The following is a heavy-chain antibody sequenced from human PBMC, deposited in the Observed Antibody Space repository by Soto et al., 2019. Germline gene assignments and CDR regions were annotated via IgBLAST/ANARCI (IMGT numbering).Heavy chain of an antibody. J-gene: IGHJ4*02. CDR2: ISYDGSNK. CDR3: AKDSSTSYFRYFCDY. Sequence: QVQLVESGGGVVQPGRSLRLSCAASGFTFSSYGMHWVRQAPGKGLEWVAVISYDGSNKNYADSVKGRFTISRDNSKNTLYLQMNSLRAEDTAVYCCAKDSSTSYFRYFCDYWGQGALVTVSS. CDR1: GFTFSSYG. V-gene: IGHV3-30*18. D-gene: IGHD6-13*01.